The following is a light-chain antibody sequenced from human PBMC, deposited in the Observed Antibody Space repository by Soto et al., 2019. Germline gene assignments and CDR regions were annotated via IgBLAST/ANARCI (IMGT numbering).Light chain of an antibody. CDR2: GAS. V-gene: IGKV3-15*01. CDR1: QSVSSN. J-gene: IGKJ4*01. Sequence: EIVMTQSPATLSVSPGERVTLSCRASQSVSSNLAWYQQKPGQSPRLLIYGASTRATGIPARFSGSGSGTEFTLTISSLQPDDFATYYCQQYNSYSALTFGGGTKVDIK. CDR3: QQYNSYSALT.